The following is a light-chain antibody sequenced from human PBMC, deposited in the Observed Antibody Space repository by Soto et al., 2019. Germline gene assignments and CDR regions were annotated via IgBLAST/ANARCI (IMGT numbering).Light chain of an antibody. CDR1: QSLLHSNGYNY. V-gene: IGKV2-28*01. Sequence: DIVMTQSPLSLPVTPGEPASISCRSSQSLLHSNGYNYLDWYLQKPGQSPQLLIYLGSNRASGVPDRFSGSGSGTDCTLKISRVEAEDVGVYYFMQALQTPYTFGQGTTLEIK. CDR3: MQALQTPYT. CDR2: LGS. J-gene: IGKJ2*01.